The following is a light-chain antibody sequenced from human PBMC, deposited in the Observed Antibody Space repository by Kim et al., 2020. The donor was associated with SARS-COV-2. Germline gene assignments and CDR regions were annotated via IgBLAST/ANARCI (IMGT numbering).Light chain of an antibody. J-gene: IGLJ1*01. CDR3: QVWDSSSDPYV. CDR1: NIGSKS. Sequence: SYELTQPPSVSVAPGKTARITCGGNNIGSKSVHWYQQKPDQAPVLVIYYDSDRPSGIPERFSGSNSGNTATLTISRVEAGDEADYYCQVWDSSSDPYVFGTGTKVTVL. V-gene: IGLV3-21*04. CDR2: YDS.